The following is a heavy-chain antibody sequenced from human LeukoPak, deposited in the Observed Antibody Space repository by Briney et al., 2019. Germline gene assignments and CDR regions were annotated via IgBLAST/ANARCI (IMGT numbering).Heavy chain of an antibody. J-gene: IGHJ5*02. CDR2: ISGSGGSS. Sequence: PGGSLRLSCAASGFTFSSYAMSWVRQVPGKGLEWVSGISGSGGSSYYADSVKGRFTISRDNSKNTLYLQMNSLRAEDTAVYYCANPTSFDPWGQGTLVTVSS. CDR1: GFTFSSYA. V-gene: IGHV3-23*01. CDR3: ANPTSFDP.